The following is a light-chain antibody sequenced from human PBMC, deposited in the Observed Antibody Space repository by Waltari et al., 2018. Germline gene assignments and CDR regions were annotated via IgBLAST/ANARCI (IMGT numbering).Light chain of an antibody. CDR3: QQYNNRPLT. J-gene: IGKJ4*01. V-gene: IGKV3-15*01. CDR1: QSVNSN. CDR2: GAS. Sequence: EIVMTQSPATLSVSPGERVTLSCRASQSVNSNLAWYQQRPGQAPRLLIYGASTTATGIPARFTGSGSGTEFTLTISSLQSEDFAVYYCQQYNNRPLTFGGGTEVEIK.